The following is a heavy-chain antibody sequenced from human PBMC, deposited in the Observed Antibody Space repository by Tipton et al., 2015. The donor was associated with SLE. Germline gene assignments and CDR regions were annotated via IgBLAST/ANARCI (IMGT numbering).Heavy chain of an antibody. Sequence: TLSLTCTVSGGSISSGAYYWSWIRQHPGKGLEWIGYIYYSGITYYNPSLKSRVTISVDTSKNQVSLNLASVTAADAAVYYCARGEPEGLTTNTFDIWGQGTEVTVAS. D-gene: IGHD1-1*01. J-gene: IGHJ3*02. CDR2: IYYSGIT. CDR1: GGSISSGAYY. V-gene: IGHV4-31*03. CDR3: ARGEPEGLTTNTFDI.